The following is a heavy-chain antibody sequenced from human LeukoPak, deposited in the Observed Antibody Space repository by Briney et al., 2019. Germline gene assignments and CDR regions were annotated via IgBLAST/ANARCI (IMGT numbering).Heavy chain of an antibody. CDR3: APEGDGYILFDY. Sequence: GGSLRLSCAASGFTFSSYGMHWVRQAPGKGLEWVAVIWYDGSNKYYADSVKGRFTISRDNSKNTLYLQMNSLRAEDTAVYYCAPEGDGYILFDYWGQGTLVTVSS. CDR2: IWYDGSNK. D-gene: IGHD5-24*01. J-gene: IGHJ4*02. CDR1: GFTFSSYG. V-gene: IGHV3-33*01.